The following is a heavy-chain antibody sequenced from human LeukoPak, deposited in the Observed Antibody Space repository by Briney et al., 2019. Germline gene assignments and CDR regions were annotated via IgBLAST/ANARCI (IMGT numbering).Heavy chain of an antibody. V-gene: IGHV6-1*01. J-gene: IGHJ3*02. D-gene: IGHD2-15*01. CDR1: GDSVSNNSAT. CDR2: TNYRSKWNT. CDR3: AREGRHAFDI. Sequence: SQTLSLTCAISGDSVSNNSATWNWIRQSPSRGLEWLGRTNYRSKWNTDYAVSVKSRTTINPDTSKNQFSLHLNSVTLEDAAVYYCAREGRHAFDIWGQGTMVTVSS.